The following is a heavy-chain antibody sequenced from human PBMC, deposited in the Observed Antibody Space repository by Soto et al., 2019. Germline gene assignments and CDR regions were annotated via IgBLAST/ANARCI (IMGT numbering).Heavy chain of an antibody. CDR2: ISGSGGST. J-gene: IGHJ6*02. CDR3: ANLWFLVYYGLDG. D-gene: IGHD2-21*01. CDR1: GFTFSSYA. Sequence: EVQLLESGGGLVQPGGSLRLSCAASGFTFSSYAMSWVRQAPGKGLEWVSAISGSGGSTYYADSVKGRFTISRDNSNNTRYLQMNTLRVEDTAVYYCANLWFLVYYGLDGWGQGTTVTVSS. V-gene: IGHV3-23*01.